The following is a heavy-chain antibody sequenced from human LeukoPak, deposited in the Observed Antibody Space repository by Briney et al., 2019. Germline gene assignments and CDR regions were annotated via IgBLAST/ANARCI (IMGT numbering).Heavy chain of an antibody. D-gene: IGHD2-15*01. CDR2: IRASGRTT. Sequence: PGGSLRLSCAASGFNFGNYGMNWVRQAPGKGLEWVSGIRASGRTTDYADSVKGRFTISRDNAKNSLYLQMNSLRAEDTAVYYCAKAVVDYYYMDVWGKGTTVTVSS. CDR1: GFNFGNYG. J-gene: IGHJ6*03. CDR3: AKAVVDYYYMDV. V-gene: IGHV3-23*01.